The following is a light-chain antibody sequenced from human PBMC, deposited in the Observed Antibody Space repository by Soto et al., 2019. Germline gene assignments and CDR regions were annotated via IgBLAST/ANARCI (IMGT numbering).Light chain of an antibody. CDR2: GAS. V-gene: IGKV3-11*01. Sequence: ETGFTQSPSTLSVSPGERATLSCRASQSVSSNLAWYQQKPGQAPRLLIYGASTRATGIPARFRGSGSGTDFTLTISSLEPEDFAVYYCQQRSNWPWTFGQGTKVDIK. CDR3: QQRSNWPWT. J-gene: IGKJ1*01. CDR1: QSVSSN.